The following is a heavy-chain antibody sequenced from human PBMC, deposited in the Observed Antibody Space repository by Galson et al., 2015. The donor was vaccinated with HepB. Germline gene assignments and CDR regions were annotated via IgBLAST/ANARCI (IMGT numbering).Heavy chain of an antibody. Sequence: SVKVSCKASGYTFSSYSITWVRQAPGQGLEWMGWISPYDRDTNYTRKFQGRVTMTTDTFTATAYMELRSLRSDDTAVYYCARGALVGVVGGSQNNWFGPWGRGTLVTVSS. CDR3: ARGALVGVVGGSQNNWFGP. J-gene: IGHJ5*02. CDR2: ISPYDRDT. V-gene: IGHV1-18*01. CDR1: GYTFSSYS. D-gene: IGHD2-15*01.